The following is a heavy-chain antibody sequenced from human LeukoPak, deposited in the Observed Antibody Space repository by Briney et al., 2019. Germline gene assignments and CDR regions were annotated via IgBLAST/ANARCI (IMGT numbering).Heavy chain of an antibody. CDR3: AREGCSGGSCKIDY. J-gene: IGHJ4*02. Sequence: PSETLSLTCTVSGGSISSYYWSWIRQPPGKGLEWIGYIYYSWRTIYNPSLKSRVTISVDTSKNHLSLKLSSVTAADTAVYYCAREGCSGGSCKIDYWGQGTLVTVSS. CDR2: IYYSWRT. V-gene: IGHV4-59*12. CDR1: GGSISSYY. D-gene: IGHD2-15*01.